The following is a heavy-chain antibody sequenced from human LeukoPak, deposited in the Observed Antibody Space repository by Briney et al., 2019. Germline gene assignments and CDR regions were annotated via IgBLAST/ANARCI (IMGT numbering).Heavy chain of an antibody. D-gene: IGHD3-16*02. CDR3: ARGGAYDYVWGSYRQTWDDY. V-gene: IGHV4-38-2*02. J-gene: IGHJ4*02. Sequence: PSETLSLTGSVSGYSISRGYYWGWIRQPPGKGLEWIGTIYHSGTTYYNPSLKSRVTISVDTSKNQFSLKLSSVTAADTAVYYCARGGAYDYVWGSYRQTWDDYWGQGTLVTVSS. CDR1: GYSISRGYY. CDR2: IYHSGTT.